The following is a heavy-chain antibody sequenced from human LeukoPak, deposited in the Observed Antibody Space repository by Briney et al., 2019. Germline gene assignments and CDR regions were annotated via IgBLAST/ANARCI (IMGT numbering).Heavy chain of an antibody. CDR1: GYTFSGYY. Sequence: ASVKVSCKASGYTFSGYYMQWVRQAPGQGLEWMGWINPNSGGTNYAQKFQGRVTMTRDTSISTAYMELSSLRSDDTAVYYCAREVTVCGSTSCHLDYWGQGSLVIVSS. J-gene: IGHJ4*02. V-gene: IGHV1-2*02. D-gene: IGHD2-2*01. CDR2: INPNSGGT. CDR3: AREVTVCGSTSCHLDY.